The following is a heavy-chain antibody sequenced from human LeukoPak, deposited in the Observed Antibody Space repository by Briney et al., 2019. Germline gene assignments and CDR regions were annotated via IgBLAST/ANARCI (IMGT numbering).Heavy chain of an antibody. CDR1: GFTFSSYD. J-gene: IGHJ6*01. CDR3: ARDLGCSSTSCPYYFYYGMDV. CDR2: ISSSGSTT. D-gene: IGHD2-2*01. V-gene: IGHV3-48*03. Sequence: GGSLRLSCAASGFTFSSYDMSWVRQAPGKGLEWVSSISSSGSTTYYADSVKGRFTISRDNAKNSLYLQMNSLRAEDTAVYYCARDLGCSSTSCPYYFYYGMDVWGEGTTVTASS.